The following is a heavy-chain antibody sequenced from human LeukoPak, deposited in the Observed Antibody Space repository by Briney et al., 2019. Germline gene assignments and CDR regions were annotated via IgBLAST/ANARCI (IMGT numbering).Heavy chain of an antibody. CDR2: IIPIFGTA. CDR3: AGLGGDSSGYALYFDY. Sequence: GASVKVSCKASGGTFISYAISWVRQAPGQGLEWMGGIIPIFGTANYAQKFQGRVTITADESTSTAYMELSSLRSEDTAVYYCAGLGGDSSGYALYFDYWGQGTLVTVSS. CDR1: GGTFISYA. J-gene: IGHJ4*02. D-gene: IGHD3-22*01. V-gene: IGHV1-69*13.